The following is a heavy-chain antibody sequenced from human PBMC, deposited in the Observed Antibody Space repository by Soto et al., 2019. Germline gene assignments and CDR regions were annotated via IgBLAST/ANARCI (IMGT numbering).Heavy chain of an antibody. CDR3: ARDPNPYSGNQQNFLEY. J-gene: IGHJ4*01. Sequence: GWSLRLSCAASGFTFSSYGMHLVRQAPGKGLEWVAVIWYDGSNKYYAGSVKGRFTISRDNSKNTLYLQIDGLRAEDTAVYYCARDPNPYSGNQQNFLEYWGNGTLVTVSS. V-gene: IGHV3-33*01. CDR2: IWYDGSNK. CDR1: GFTFSSYG. D-gene: IGHD5-12*01.